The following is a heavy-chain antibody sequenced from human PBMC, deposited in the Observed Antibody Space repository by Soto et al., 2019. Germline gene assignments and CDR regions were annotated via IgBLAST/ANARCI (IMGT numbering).Heavy chain of an antibody. D-gene: IGHD7-27*01. Sequence: QVQLVESGGGVVQPGRSLRLSCAASGFTFSSYGMHWVRQAPGKGLEWVAVIWYDGSNKYYADSVKGRFTISRDNSENTLYLQMNSLRAEDTAVYYCARVGDSNWAFDYWGQGTLVTVSS. CDR2: IWYDGSNK. J-gene: IGHJ4*02. CDR3: ARVGDSNWAFDY. CDR1: GFTFSSYG. V-gene: IGHV3-33*01.